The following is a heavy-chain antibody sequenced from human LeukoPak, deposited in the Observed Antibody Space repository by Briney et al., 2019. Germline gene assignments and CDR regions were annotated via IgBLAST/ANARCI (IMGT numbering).Heavy chain of an antibody. CDR3: ARSPRYCSGGTCYSIYFQH. CDR2: IKQDGSEK. V-gene: IGHV3-7*01. CDR1: GFTFSSYW. Sequence: PGGSLRLSCAASGFTFSSYWMSWVRQAPGKGLGWVANIKQDGSEKYYVDSVKGRFTISRDNAKNSLYLQMNSLRAEDTAVYYCARSPRYCSGGTCYSIYFQHWGQGTLVTVPS. J-gene: IGHJ1*01. D-gene: IGHD2-15*01.